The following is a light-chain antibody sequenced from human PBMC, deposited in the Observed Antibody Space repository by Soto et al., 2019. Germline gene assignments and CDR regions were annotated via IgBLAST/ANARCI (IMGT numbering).Light chain of an antibody. V-gene: IGLV1-44*01. CDR2: SNN. CDR1: SSNIGSNT. Sequence: QSVLTQPPSASGTPGQRVTLSCSGSSSNIGSNTVNWYLQLPGTAPKPLIYSNNQRPSGVPDRFSGSKSGTSASLAISGLQSEDEADYYCAAWDDSLNGLYVFGTGTKLTVL. CDR3: AAWDDSLNGLYV. J-gene: IGLJ1*01.